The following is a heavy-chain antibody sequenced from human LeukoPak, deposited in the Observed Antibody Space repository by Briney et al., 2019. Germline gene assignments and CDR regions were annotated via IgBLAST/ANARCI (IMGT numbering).Heavy chain of an antibody. V-gene: IGHV3-21*01. D-gene: IGHD3-9*01. CDR3: ARDRRYFDWLLSTYDAFDI. Sequence: GGSLRLSCAASGFTFSSYNMNWVRQAPGKGLEWVSSISTSSSYIYYADSVKGRFTISRDNAKNTLYLQMNSLRAEDTAVYYCARDRRYFDWLLSTYDAFDIWGQGTMVTVSS. CDR1: GFTFSSYN. CDR2: ISTSSSYI. J-gene: IGHJ3*02.